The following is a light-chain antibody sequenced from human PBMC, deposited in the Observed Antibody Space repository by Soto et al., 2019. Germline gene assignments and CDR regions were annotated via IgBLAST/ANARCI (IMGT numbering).Light chain of an antibody. Sequence: DIQMTQSPSYLCASVGDRVTVTYRTSQNITNYLNWYQQRTGKAPKLLIYAASTLQSGVPSRFSGSGSGTDFTLTVNSLQPDDFATYYCQQSYNSPVTFGQGTRLEI. CDR2: AAS. J-gene: IGKJ5*01. V-gene: IGKV1-39*01. CDR1: QNITNY. CDR3: QQSYNSPVT.